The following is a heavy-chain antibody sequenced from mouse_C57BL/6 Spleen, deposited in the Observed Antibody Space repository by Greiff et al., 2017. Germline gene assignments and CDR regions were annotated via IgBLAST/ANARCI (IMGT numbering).Heavy chain of an antibody. CDR3: ARRELLTGRAMDY. J-gene: IGHJ4*01. Sequence: QVQLQQSGAELVRPGASVKLSCKASGYTFTDYYINWVKQRPGQGLEWIARIYPGSGNTYYNEKFKGKATLTAEKSSSTAYMQLSSLTSEDSAVYFCARRELLTGRAMDYWGQGTSVTVSS. CDR2: IYPGSGNT. CDR1: GYTFTDYY. D-gene: IGHD4-1*01. V-gene: IGHV1-76*01.